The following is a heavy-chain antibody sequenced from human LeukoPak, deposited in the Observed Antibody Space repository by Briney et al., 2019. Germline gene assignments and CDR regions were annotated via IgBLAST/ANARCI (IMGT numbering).Heavy chain of an antibody. Sequence: ASVKVSCKASGGTFSSYAISWVRQAPGQGLEWMGGIIPIFGTANYAQKFQGRVTITADESTSTAYMELSSLRSDDTAVYYCTRLYCTNDVCSSFDYWGQGTLVTVSS. CDR3: TRLYCTNDVCSSFDY. CDR2: IIPIFGTA. J-gene: IGHJ4*02. V-gene: IGHV1-69*13. D-gene: IGHD2-8*01. CDR1: GGTFSSYA.